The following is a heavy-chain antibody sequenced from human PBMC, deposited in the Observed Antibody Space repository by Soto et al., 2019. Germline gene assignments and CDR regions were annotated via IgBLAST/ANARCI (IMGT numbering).Heavy chain of an antibody. CDR1: GYTFTSYY. Sequence: QVQLVQSGAEVKKPGASVKVSWKASGYTFTSYYMHWVRQAPGQGLEWMGIINPSGGSTSYAQKFQGRVTMTRDTSTSTVYMELSSLRSEDTAVYYCARDRFVGGFLGGPPDYWGQGTLVTVSS. CDR3: ARDRFVGGFLGGPPDY. CDR2: INPSGGST. V-gene: IGHV1-46*01. D-gene: IGHD3-16*01. J-gene: IGHJ4*02.